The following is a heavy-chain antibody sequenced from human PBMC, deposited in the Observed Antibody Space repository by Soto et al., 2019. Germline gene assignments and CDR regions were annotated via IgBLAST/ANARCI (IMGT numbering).Heavy chain of an antibody. J-gene: IGHJ3*02. D-gene: IGHD3-22*01. CDR2: IVVGSGNT. CDR1: GFTFTSSS. Sequence: SVNVSCKSSGFTFTSSSVQWVRQARGQRLEWIGWIVVGSGNTNYAQKFQERVTITRDMSTSTAYMELSSLRSEDTAVYYCAADRYYYDSSGYSDAFDIWGQGTMVTVSS. CDR3: AADRYYYDSSGYSDAFDI. V-gene: IGHV1-58*01.